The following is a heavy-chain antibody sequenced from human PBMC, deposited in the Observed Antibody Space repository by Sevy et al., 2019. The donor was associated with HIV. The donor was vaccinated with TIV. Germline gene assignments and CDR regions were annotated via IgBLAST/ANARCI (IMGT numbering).Heavy chain of an antibody. V-gene: IGHV3-21*01. CDR3: ASQYSSTSFTEN. D-gene: IGHD2-2*01. J-gene: IGHJ4*02. CDR2: ISSSSSYI. CDR1: GFTFSSYS. Sequence: GGSLRLSCAASGFTFSSYSMNWVRQAPGKGLEWVSSISSSSSYIYYADSVKGRFTISRDNAKNSLYLQMNSLRAEDTAVYYCASQYSSTSFTENWGQRTLVTVSS.